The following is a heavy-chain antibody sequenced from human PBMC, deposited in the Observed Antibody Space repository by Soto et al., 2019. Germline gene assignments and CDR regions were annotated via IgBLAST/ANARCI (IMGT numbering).Heavy chain of an antibody. J-gene: IGHJ6*02. D-gene: IGHD5-18*01. Sequence: SETLSLTCSVSGGSIRSGGYYWSWVRQSPRRGLEWIGNIYYSGSTYYNPSLKSRLTISVDTSKNQFSLNLSSVTAADTAVYYCARDRLMATAGTARHYFGLDVWGQGTTVTVSS. CDR1: GGSIRSGGYY. V-gene: IGHV4-31*03. CDR2: IYYSGST. CDR3: ARDRLMATAGTARHYFGLDV.